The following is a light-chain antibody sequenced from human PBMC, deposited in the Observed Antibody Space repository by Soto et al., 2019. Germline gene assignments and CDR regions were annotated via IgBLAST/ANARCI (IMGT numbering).Light chain of an antibody. Sequence: EIVLTQSPATLSLSPGERATLSYRASQSVSSYLAWYQQKPGQAPRLLIYDASNRATGIPARFSGSGSGTDFTLTISSLQSEDFAVYYCQQYNNWPRTFGQGTKVDIK. V-gene: IGKV3-11*01. CDR3: QQYNNWPRT. CDR1: QSVSSY. J-gene: IGKJ1*01. CDR2: DAS.